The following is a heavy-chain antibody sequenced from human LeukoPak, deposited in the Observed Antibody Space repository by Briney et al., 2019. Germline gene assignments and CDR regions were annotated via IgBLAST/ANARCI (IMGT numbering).Heavy chain of an antibody. V-gene: IGHV3-48*03. J-gene: IGHJ4*02. Sequence: GGSLRLSRAASGFTFSSYEMNWVRQAPGKGLEWVSYISSSGSTIYYADSVKGRFTISRDNAKNSLYLQMNSLRAEDTAVYYCARAQSQEWFGELFTRPRYYFDYWGQGTLVTVSS. D-gene: IGHD3-10*01. CDR2: ISSSGSTI. CDR3: ARAQSQEWFGELFTRPRYYFDY. CDR1: GFTFSSYE.